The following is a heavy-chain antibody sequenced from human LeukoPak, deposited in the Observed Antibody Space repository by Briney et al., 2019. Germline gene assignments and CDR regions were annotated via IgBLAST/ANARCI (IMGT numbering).Heavy chain of an antibody. CDR3: AKDRGKVVVTTRPDY. J-gene: IGHJ4*02. Sequence: GGSLRLSCAASGFTFSNYAMTWVRQAPGKGLEWVSAITGGGVSTFYADSLKGRFTISRDNSRNTLFLEITSLRAEDTGVYYCAKDRGKVVVTTRPDYWGQGTQVIVSS. CDR2: ITGGGVST. D-gene: IGHD3-22*01. CDR1: GFTFSNYA. V-gene: IGHV3-23*01.